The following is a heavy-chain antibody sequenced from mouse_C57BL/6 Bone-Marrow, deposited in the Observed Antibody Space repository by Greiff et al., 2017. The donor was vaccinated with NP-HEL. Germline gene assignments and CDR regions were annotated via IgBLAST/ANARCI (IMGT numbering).Heavy chain of an antibody. CDR1: GYTFTGNW. J-gene: IGHJ2*01. D-gene: IGHD1-1*01. CDR2: ILPGSGNT. Sequence: VQLQQSGAELVKPGASVKLSCKATGYTFTGNWIEWVKQRPGHGLEWIGEILPGSGNTYYNERFKGKATFTADTSSNTAYMQLSSLTTEDSAIXYCARDYYGSSYFDYWGQGTTLTVSS. CDR3: ARDYYGSSYFDY. V-gene: IGHV1-9*01.